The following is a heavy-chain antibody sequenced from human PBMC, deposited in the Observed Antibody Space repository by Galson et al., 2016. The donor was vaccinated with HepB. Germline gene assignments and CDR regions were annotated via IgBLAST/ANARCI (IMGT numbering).Heavy chain of an antibody. D-gene: IGHD6-13*01. CDR3: TRTISATAGID. Sequence: SLRLSCAASGFTFSSYWMTWVRQAPGKGLEWVANIKFDGNEKDYVDSVKGRFTISRDNAKNSLYLHMSSLRAEDTALYYCTRTISATAGIDWGQGTLVTVSS. J-gene: IGHJ4*02. V-gene: IGHV3-7*01. CDR1: GFTFSSYW. CDR2: IKFDGNEK.